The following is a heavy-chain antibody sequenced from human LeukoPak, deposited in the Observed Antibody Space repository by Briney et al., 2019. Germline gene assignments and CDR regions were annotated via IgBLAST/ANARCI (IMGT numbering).Heavy chain of an antibody. J-gene: IGHJ4*02. Sequence: PGGSLRLSCAASGFSFRNYWMSWARQPPGKGLEWLATIKEGGSEEYYVDSVKGRFTISRDNAKKSLFLKMKSLRAEDTAVYYCVTPTTSTLDHYWGQGTLLTVSS. CDR3: VTPTTSTLDHY. V-gene: IGHV3-7*03. CDR1: GFSFRNYW. CDR2: IKEGGSEE. D-gene: IGHD5/OR15-5a*01.